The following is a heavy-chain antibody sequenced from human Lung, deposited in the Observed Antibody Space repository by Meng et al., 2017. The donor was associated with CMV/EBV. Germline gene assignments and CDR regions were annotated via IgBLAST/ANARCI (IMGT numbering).Heavy chain of an antibody. D-gene: IGHD3-3*01. V-gene: IGHV3-30*02. J-gene: IGHJ4*02. CDR3: AKDLGRDAYYDFWSGPPPPGFDY. CDR1: GFTFSSYG. Sequence: GESLKISCAASGFTFSSYGMHWVRQAPGKGLEWVAFIRYDGSNKYYADSVKGRFTISRDNSKNTLYLQMNSLRAEDTAVYYCAKDLGRDAYYDFWSGPPPPGFDYWGQGTXVTVCS. CDR2: IRYDGSNK.